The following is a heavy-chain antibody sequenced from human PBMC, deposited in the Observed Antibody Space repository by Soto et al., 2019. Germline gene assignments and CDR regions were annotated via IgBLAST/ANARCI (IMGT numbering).Heavy chain of an antibody. J-gene: IGHJ4*02. CDR1: GDSVSSYY. D-gene: IGHD2-2*01. Sequence: ETLSLTCIVSGDSVSSYYWSWIRQPPGKGLEWIGYISYGGSTKYNTSLESRVTMSVDTSKNQFSLKLNSVTAADTAVYYCASADSTPYYFDYWGQGTLVTVSS. CDR2: ISYGGST. CDR3: ASADSTPYYFDY. V-gene: IGHV4-59*02.